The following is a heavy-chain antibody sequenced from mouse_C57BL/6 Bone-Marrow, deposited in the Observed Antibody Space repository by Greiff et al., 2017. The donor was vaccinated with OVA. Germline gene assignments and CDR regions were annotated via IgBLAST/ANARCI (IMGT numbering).Heavy chain of an antibody. V-gene: IGHV1-54*01. CDR2: INPGSGGT. J-gene: IGHJ1*03. CDR3: ARSWDYGSSYDWYFDV. CDR1: GYAFTNYL. D-gene: IGHD1-1*01. Sequence: LVESGAELVRPGTSVKVSCKASGYAFTNYLIEWVKQRPGQGLEWIGVINPGSGGTNYNEKFKGKATLTADKSSSTAYMQLSSLTSEDSAVYFCARSWDYGSSYDWYFDVWGTGTTVTVSS.